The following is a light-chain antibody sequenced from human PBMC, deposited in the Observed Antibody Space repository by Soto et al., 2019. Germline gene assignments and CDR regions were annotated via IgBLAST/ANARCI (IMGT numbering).Light chain of an antibody. CDR2: GAF. CDR3: QQRNIWPPVT. V-gene: IGKV3-11*01. J-gene: IGKJ5*01. Sequence: EIVLTQSPATLSLSPGERATLSCRASPSVTNHLAWYQQKPGQAPRLLIYGAFNRATGIPARFSGGGSGTDFTLTISSLEPEDFAVYYCQQRNIWPPVTFGQGTRLEIK. CDR1: PSVTNH.